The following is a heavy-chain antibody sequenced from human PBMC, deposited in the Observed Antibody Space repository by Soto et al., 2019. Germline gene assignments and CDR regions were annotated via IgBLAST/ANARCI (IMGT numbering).Heavy chain of an antibody. Sequence: EVQLLESGGGLVQPGGSLRLSCGVSGFTFNDFEMNWVRQAPGKGLEWVSTISGSGDKTDYADSVKGRFRVSRDNSKDTLYLQMDSLRADDTALYYCARESKWYGGQYFQDWGQGTLVTVSS. CDR3: ARESKWYGGQYFQD. CDR2: ISGSGDKT. J-gene: IGHJ1*01. CDR1: GFTFNDFE. V-gene: IGHV3-23*01. D-gene: IGHD2-8*01.